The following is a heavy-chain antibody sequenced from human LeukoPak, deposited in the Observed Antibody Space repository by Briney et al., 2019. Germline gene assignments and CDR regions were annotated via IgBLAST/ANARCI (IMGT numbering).Heavy chain of an antibody. V-gene: IGHV4-34*01. Sequence: SETLSLTCAVYGGSFSAYYWTWIRQPPGKGLEWIGEINHSGSTNYNPSLKSRVTISVDTSKNQFSLKLSSVTAADAAVYYCARGSLWGQGTLVTVSS. CDR2: INHSGST. J-gene: IGHJ4*02. CDR3: ARGSL. CDR1: GGSFSAYY.